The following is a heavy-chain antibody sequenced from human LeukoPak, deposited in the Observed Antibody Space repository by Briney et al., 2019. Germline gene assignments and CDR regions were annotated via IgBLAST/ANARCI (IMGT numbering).Heavy chain of an antibody. CDR1: GFTFSTYA. D-gene: IGHD2-15*01. Sequence: GGSLRLSCAASGFTFSTYAIHWVRQAPGKGPEWVAVISYDGSTKYYADSVKGRFTISRDNSKNTMYLQMDSLRPEDTAVFYCAKAYCTGGSCYGRYYYGMDVWGQGTTVTASS. V-gene: IGHV3-30*18. J-gene: IGHJ6*02. CDR3: AKAYCTGGSCYGRYYYGMDV. CDR2: ISYDGSTK.